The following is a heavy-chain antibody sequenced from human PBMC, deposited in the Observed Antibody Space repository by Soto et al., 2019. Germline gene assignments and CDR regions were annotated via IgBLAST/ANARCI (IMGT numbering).Heavy chain of an antibody. V-gene: IGHV4-59*01. CDR1: GASISRFY. J-gene: IGHJ4*02. CDR2: IYNGEST. D-gene: IGHD6-19*01. CDR3: AQTTGWPGLDY. Sequence: QVQLQESGLGLVKPSETMSLTCSASGASISRFYWNWIRQPPGKGLEWIGHIYNGESTNYNPSLKSRVTISVDTSKNQFSLKLTSVTAADTAVYYCAQTTGWPGLDYWSQGTLVTVSS.